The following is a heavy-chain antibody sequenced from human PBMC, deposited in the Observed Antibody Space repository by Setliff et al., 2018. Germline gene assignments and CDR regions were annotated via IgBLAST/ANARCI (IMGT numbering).Heavy chain of an antibody. V-gene: IGHV1-18*01. Sequence: ASVKVSCKASGYTFTNYGINWVRQAPGQGLEWMGWISAYAQKFQGRVTMTADTPTSTAYMELRSLTSDDTAVYYCAINVHTAGGADFWGQGTLVTVS. J-gene: IGHJ4*02. CDR2: ISA. CDR3: AINVHTAGGADF. CDR1: GYTFTNYG. D-gene: IGHD1-26*01.